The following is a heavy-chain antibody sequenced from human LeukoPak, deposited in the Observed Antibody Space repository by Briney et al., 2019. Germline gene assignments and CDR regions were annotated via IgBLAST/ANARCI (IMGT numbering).Heavy chain of an antibody. Sequence: GASVKVSCKASGYTFTSYGISWVRQAPGQGLEWMGWISAYNGNTNYAQKLQGRVTMTTDTSTSTAYMELRSLRSDDTAVYYCARGFMVRGVTSTFDYWGQGTLVTVSS. J-gene: IGHJ4*02. D-gene: IGHD3-10*01. V-gene: IGHV1-18*01. CDR2: ISAYNGNT. CDR3: ARGFMVRGVTSTFDY. CDR1: GYTFTSYG.